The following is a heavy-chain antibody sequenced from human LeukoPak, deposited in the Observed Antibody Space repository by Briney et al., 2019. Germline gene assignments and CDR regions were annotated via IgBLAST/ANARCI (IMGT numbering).Heavy chain of an antibody. D-gene: IGHD3-10*01. Sequence: ASVKVSCKASGYTFTGYYMHWVRQAPGQGLEWMGWINPNSGGTNYAQKFQGWVTMTRDTSISTAYMELSRPRSDDTAVYYCARSEPFGELPGPRFDPWGQGTLVTVSS. CDR2: INPNSGGT. CDR1: GYTFTGYY. CDR3: ARSEPFGELPGPRFDP. J-gene: IGHJ5*02. V-gene: IGHV1-2*04.